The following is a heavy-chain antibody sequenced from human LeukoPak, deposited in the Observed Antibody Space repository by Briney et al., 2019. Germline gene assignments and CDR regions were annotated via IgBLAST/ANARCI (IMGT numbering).Heavy chain of an antibody. CDR2: IIPIFGTA. Sequence: ASVKVSCKASGGTFSSYAISWVRQAPGQGLEWMGGIIPIFGTANYAQKFQGRVTITADESTSTAYMELSSLRFEDTAVYYCARVGTGTFDYWGQGTLVTVSS. D-gene: IGHD1-1*01. V-gene: IGHV1-69*13. CDR3: ARVGTGTFDY. J-gene: IGHJ4*02. CDR1: GGTFSSYA.